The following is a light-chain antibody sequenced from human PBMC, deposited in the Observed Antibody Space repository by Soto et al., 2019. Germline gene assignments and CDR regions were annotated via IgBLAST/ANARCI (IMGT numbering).Light chain of an antibody. CDR2: GAS. Sequence: EIVMTQSPATLSVSPGERATLSCRASRSISNNLAWYQQQPGQTPRLLIYGASTTATGIPARFSGSGTGTEFTLTISSLQSEDFAVYYCLHYYEWPRWTFGQGTKVDI. CDR3: LHYYEWPRWT. V-gene: IGKV3-15*01. J-gene: IGKJ1*01. CDR1: RSISNN.